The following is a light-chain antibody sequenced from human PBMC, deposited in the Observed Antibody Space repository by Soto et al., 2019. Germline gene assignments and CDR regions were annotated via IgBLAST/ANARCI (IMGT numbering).Light chain of an antibody. J-gene: IGKJ4*01. V-gene: IGKV4-1*01. CDR2: CVS. Sequence: DIVMTQSPDSLAVSLGERATISCMSSQSVLYLSNNSNYLSWYQQKSGQPPKLFIYCVSSREAGGPDRFSGSGSRTEFTLTISSLQAEDVAVYYCQQYYDSPLTFGGGTRVEIK. CDR3: QQYYDSPLT. CDR1: QSVLYLSNNSNY.